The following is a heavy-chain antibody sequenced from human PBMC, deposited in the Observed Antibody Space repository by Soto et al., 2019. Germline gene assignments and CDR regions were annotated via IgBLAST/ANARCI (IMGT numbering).Heavy chain of an antibody. Sequence: SETLSLTCTVSGGSISSYYWSWIRQPPGKGLEWIGYISYSGSTKYHPSLKSRVTISLDTSKNQFSLKLRSVTAADTAVYYCARFSYSSGWPGGAFDTWGQGTMVTVSS. CDR2: ISYSGST. CDR3: ARFSYSSGWPGGAFDT. D-gene: IGHD6-19*01. V-gene: IGHV4-59*01. CDR1: GGSISSYY. J-gene: IGHJ3*02.